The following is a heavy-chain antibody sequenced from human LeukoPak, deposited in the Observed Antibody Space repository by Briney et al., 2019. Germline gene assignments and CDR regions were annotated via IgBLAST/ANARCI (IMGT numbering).Heavy chain of an antibody. V-gene: IGHV3-21*01. Sequence: GGSLRLSCAASGFTFTTYSMNWVRQAPGKGLEWVSSISSSSSYIFYADSVKGRFTISRDNAKNSLYLQMNSLRAEDTAVYYFARGWIGVAGTGLEYWGKGTLVTVSS. CDR3: ARGWIGVAGTGLEY. CDR1: GFTFTTYS. D-gene: IGHD6-19*01. CDR2: ISSSSSYI. J-gene: IGHJ4*02.